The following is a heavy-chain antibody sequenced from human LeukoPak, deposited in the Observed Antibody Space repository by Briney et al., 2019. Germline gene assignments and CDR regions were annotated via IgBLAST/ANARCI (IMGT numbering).Heavy chain of an antibody. CDR1: GLTVSNNF. Sequence: PGGSLRLSCAASGLTVSNNFMSWVRQAPGKGLEWVSVIYSGGSTYYADSAKGRFTISRDNSKKTLFLQMNSLRAEDTAVYYCTRAVYYGSGTCFGSWGQGTLVTVSS. V-gene: IGHV3-53*01. CDR3: TRAVYYGSGTCFGS. CDR2: IYSGGST. D-gene: IGHD3-10*01. J-gene: IGHJ5*02.